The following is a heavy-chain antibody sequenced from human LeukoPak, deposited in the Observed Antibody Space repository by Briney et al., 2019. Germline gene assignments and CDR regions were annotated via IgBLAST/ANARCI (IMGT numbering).Heavy chain of an antibody. J-gene: IGHJ5*02. CDR1: GGSFSGYY. CDR3: ARGRSSWYFSKNWFDP. CDR2: INHSGST. D-gene: IGHD6-13*01. V-gene: IGHV4-34*01. Sequence: SETLSLTCAVYGGSFSGYYWSWIRQPPGKGPEWIGEINHSGSTNYNPSLKSRVTISVDTSKNQFSLKLSSVTAADTAVYYCARGRSSWYFSKNWFDPWGQGTLVTVSS.